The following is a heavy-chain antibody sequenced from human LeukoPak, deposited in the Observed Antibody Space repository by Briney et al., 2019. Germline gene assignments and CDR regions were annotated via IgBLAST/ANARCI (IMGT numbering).Heavy chain of an antibody. CDR2: MNAKTGAT. D-gene: IGHD1-26*01. CDR1: GYTFTGYH. CDR3: ARQSGTYWGLDY. V-gene: IGHV1-2*02. J-gene: IGHJ4*02. Sequence: ASVKVSCKTSGYTFTGYHIHWVRQAPGHGLEWLGWMNAKTGATSSAQKFPGRFTMTRDTSIGTASMEFNSLTSDDTAVYYCARQSGTYWGLDYWGQGTLVTVSS.